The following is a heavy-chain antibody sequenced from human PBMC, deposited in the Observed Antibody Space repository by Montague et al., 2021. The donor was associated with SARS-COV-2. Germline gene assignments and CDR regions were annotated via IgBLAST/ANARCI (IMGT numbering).Heavy chain of an antibody. V-gene: IGHV4-34*01. Sequence: SETLSLTCAVYGGSFSAYYWSWIRQPPGRGLEWIGEINHSGTTNYKSSLESRLSMSVDTSKNQFSSNLSSVTAADTDVYFCSRTYRGTFDFWGQGILVTVSS. CDR3: SRTYRGTFDF. D-gene: IGHD1-7*01. CDR1: GGSFSAYY. J-gene: IGHJ4*02. CDR2: INHSGTT.